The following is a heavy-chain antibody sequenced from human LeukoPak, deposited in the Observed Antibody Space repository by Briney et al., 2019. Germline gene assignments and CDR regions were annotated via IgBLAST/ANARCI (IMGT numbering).Heavy chain of an antibody. V-gene: IGHV4-38-2*01. CDR3: ATLHKIAVVPPALNYFDN. CDR2: NYHSGST. D-gene: IGHD2-2*01. Sequence: PSETLSLTCAVSGYSISSGYYWGWIRQPPGKGLEWIGSNYHSGSTYYNPSLKSRVTISVDTSKNQFSLKLSSVTAADTAVYYCATLHKIAVVPPALNYFDNWGQGTLVTVFS. J-gene: IGHJ4*02. CDR1: GYSISSGYY.